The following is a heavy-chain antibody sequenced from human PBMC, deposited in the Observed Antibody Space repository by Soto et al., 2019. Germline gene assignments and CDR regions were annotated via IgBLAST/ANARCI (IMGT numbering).Heavy chain of an antibody. J-gene: IGHJ6*02. CDR1: GFTVSSNY. CDR3: ARDATYYYGSGSYLGYYYYGMDV. V-gene: IGHV3-53*01. CDR2: IYSGGST. D-gene: IGHD3-10*01. Sequence: ESGGGLIQPGGSLRLSCAASGFTVSSNYMSWVRQAPGKGLEWVSVIYSGGSTYYADSVKGRFTISRDNSKNTLYLQMNSLRAEDTAVYYCARDATYYYGSGSYLGYYYYGMDVWGQGTTVTVSS.